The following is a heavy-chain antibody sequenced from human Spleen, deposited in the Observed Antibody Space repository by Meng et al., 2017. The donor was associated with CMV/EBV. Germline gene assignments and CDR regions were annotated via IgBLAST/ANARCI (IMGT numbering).Heavy chain of an antibody. CDR2: INPINGGT. CDR1: GYIFIDYF. J-gene: IGHJ5*02. Sequence: KASGYIFIDYFIHWVRPAPGRGLEWMGWINPINGGTHFAHKFQDRVTLTRDTSISTAYMELSSLRSDDTAVYYCARPSGSAPNWFDPWGQGTLVTVSS. V-gene: IGHV1-2*07. D-gene: IGHD1-26*01. CDR3: ARPSGSAPNWFDP.